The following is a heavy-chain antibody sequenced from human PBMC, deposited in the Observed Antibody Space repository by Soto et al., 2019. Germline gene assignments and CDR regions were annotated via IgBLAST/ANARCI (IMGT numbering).Heavy chain of an antibody. D-gene: IGHD3-16*01. CDR1: GFTFSSYA. CDR2: ISGSGGST. CDR3: AKGPFRWGGAFDI. Sequence: SLSCAASGFTFSSYAMSWVRQAPGKGLEWVSAISGSGGSTYYADSVKGRFTISRDNSKNTLYLQMNSLRAEDTAVYYCAKGPFRWGGAFDIRGQGTMVTVSS. J-gene: IGHJ3*02. V-gene: IGHV3-23*01.